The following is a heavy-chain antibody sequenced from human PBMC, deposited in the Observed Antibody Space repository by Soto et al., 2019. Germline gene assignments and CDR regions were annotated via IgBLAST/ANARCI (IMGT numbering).Heavy chain of an antibody. CDR3: TKGYCISTTCYRSWFDP. D-gene: IGHD2-2*01. CDR2: ISHTGNI. J-gene: IGHJ5*02. Sequence: PSEPLSLTCPFSYGSISSNIYYLGFVHQPPLKGLEWIGSISHTGNIYYNPSLKSRVTLSVDTSTNQFSLNLRSVTAADTAVYYCTKGYCISTTCYRSWFDPWGQGTLVTVSS. CDR1: YGSISSNIYY. V-gene: IGHV4-39*01.